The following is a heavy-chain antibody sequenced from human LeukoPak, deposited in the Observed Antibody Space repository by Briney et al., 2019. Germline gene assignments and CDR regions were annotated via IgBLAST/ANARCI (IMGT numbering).Heavy chain of an antibody. CDR3: ARGSSSRWFDP. V-gene: IGHV3-21*01. J-gene: IGHJ5*02. CDR2: ISSSSSYI. D-gene: IGHD6-6*01. CDR1: GFTFSSYS. Sequence: GGSLRLSCAASGFTFSSYSMNWVRQAPGKGLEWVSSISSSSSYIYYADSVKGRFTISRDNAKNSPYLQMNSLRAEDTAVYYCARGSSSRWFDPWGQGTLVTVSS.